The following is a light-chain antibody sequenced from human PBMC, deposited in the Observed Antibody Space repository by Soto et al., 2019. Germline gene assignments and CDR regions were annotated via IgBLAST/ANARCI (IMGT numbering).Light chain of an antibody. V-gene: IGKV3-20*01. J-gene: IGKJ1*01. CDR3: QQYNSWPQT. Sequence: EIVLTQSPGTLSLSPGERATLSCRASQSLSNNIYLAWYQQKPGQAPRLLIYGASSRATGIPNRFSGRRSGTEFTLTISSLQSEDFGVYYCQQYNSWPQTFGQGTKVDIK. CDR2: GAS. CDR1: QSLSNNIY.